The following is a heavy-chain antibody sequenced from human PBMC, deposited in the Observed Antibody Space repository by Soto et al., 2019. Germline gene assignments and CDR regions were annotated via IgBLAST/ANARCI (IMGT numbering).Heavy chain of an antibody. D-gene: IGHD2-15*01. J-gene: IGHJ4*02. CDR3: ARDGSSGGSCCDY. CDR2: IYHSGST. CDR1: GGSIRRSNW. Sequence: QVPPPESGPGLVEPSGTLFLTFAVSGGSIRRSNWWSWVRQPPGKGLEWIGEIYHSGSTNYNPSLKSRVTISVDKSKNQFSLKLSSVTAADTAVYYCARDGSSGGSCCDYWGQGTLVTVSS. V-gene: IGHV4-4*02.